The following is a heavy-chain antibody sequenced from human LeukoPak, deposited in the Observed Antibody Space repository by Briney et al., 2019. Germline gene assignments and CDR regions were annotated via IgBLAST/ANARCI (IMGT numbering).Heavy chain of an antibody. CDR1: GYTFTGYY. V-gene: IGHV1-2*04. D-gene: IGHD1-1*01. CDR2: INPNSGGT. J-gene: IGHJ4*02. Sequence: RASVKVSCKASGYTFTGYYMHWVRQAPGQGLEWMGWINPNSGGTNYAQKFQGWVTMTRDTSISTAYMELSRLRSDDTAVYYCARGGHLSYQSIWMFPDYWGQGTRVTVSS. CDR3: ARGGHLSYQSIWMFPDY.